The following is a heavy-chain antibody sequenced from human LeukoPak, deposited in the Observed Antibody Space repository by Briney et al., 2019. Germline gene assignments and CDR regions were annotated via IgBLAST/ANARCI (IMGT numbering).Heavy chain of an antibody. D-gene: IGHD2-2*01. Sequence: PSETLSLTCAVYGGSFSGYYWSWIRQPPGKGLEWIGEINHSGSTNYNPSLKSRVTISVDTSKNQFSLKLSSVTVADTAVYYCARSGVVVPATNWFDPWGQGTLVTVSS. CDR1: GGSFSGYY. CDR3: ARSGVVVPATNWFDP. CDR2: INHSGST. J-gene: IGHJ5*02. V-gene: IGHV4-34*01.